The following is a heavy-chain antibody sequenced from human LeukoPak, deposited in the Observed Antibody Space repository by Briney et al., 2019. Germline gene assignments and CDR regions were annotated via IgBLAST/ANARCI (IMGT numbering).Heavy chain of an antibody. J-gene: IGHJ4*02. CDR3: AKKVTEGY. CDR2: ISGSGGTT. CDR1: EFTFSSYA. Sequence: SGGSLRLSCTASEFTFSSYARNWVRQAPGKGLEWVSAISGSGGTTFYADSVKGRFTVSRDNSKNTLYLQMNSLRAEDTAVYFCAKKVTEGYWGQGTLVTVSS. V-gene: IGHV3-23*01. D-gene: IGHD2-21*02.